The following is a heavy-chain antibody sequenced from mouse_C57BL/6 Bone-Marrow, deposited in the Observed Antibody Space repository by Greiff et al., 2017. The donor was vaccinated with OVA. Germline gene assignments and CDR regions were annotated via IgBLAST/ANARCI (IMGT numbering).Heavy chain of an antibody. Sequence: QVQLQQPGAELVRPGTSVKLSCKASGYTFTSYWMHWVKQRPGQGLEWIGVIDTSDSYTNYNQQFKGKATLTVDTSSSTAYMQRSSLASEDSAVYYCARWAYYVPFAYWGQGTRVTVSA. CDR1: GYTFTSYW. D-gene: IGHD1-1*01. CDR3: ARWAYYVPFAY. CDR2: IDTSDSYT. J-gene: IGHJ3*01. V-gene: IGHV1-59*01.